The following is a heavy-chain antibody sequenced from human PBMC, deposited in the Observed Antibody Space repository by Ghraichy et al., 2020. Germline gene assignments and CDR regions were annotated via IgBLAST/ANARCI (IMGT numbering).Heavy chain of an antibody. V-gene: IGHV3-64*01. CDR1: GFSFSSYG. D-gene: IGHD6-19*01. Sequence: GGSLRLSCAASGFSFSSYGMHWVRQAPGKGLEYVSSISDNGGITNYANSVKGRFAISRDNSENTVFLQMDSLRLEDMAVYYCARDQVGSGWYYDSWGQGILVTVSS. J-gene: IGHJ4*02. CDR3: ARDQVGSGWYYDS. CDR2: ISDNGGIT.